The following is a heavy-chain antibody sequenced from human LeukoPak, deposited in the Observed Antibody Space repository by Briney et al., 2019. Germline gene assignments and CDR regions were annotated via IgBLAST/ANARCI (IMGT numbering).Heavy chain of an antibody. D-gene: IGHD3-22*01. CDR1: GFTFSSYA. CDR3: AKDTMIVVATMGDDWFDP. V-gene: IGHV3-23*01. J-gene: IGHJ5*02. CDR2: ISGSGGST. Sequence: GGSLRLSCAASGFTFSSYAMGWVRQAPGKGLEWVSAISGSGGSTYYADSVKGRFTISRDNSKNTLYLQMNSLRAEDTAVYYCAKDTMIVVATMGDDWFDPWGQGTLVTVSS.